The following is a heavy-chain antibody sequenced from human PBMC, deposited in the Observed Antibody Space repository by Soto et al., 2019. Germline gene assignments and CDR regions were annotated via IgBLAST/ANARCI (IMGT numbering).Heavy chain of an antibody. CDR2: IYYSGST. CDR3: ARLYSSGWPFDY. V-gene: IGHV4-59*08. J-gene: IGHJ4*02. D-gene: IGHD6-19*01. CDR1: GGSISSYD. Sequence: PLETLSLTCSVSGGSISSYDWSWIRQPPGKGLEWIGYIYYSGSTNYNPSLKSRVTISVDTSKNQFSLKLSSVTAADTAVYYCARLYSSGWPFDYWGQGTLVTVSS.